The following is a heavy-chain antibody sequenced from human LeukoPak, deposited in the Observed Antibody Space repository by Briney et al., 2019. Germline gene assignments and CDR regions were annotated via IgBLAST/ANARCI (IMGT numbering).Heavy chain of an antibody. CDR1: GFTFSYYG. V-gene: IGHV3-33*08. J-gene: IGHJ4*02. D-gene: IGHD3-10*01. Sequence: GGSLRLSCAASGFTFSYYGMHWVRQAPGKGLEWVAVIWYDGSNKYYADSVKGRFTISRDNSKNTLYLQMNSLRAEDTAVYYCARDKPYGSGSYWDYWGQGTLVTVSS. CDR3: ARDKPYGSGSYWDY. CDR2: IWYDGSNK.